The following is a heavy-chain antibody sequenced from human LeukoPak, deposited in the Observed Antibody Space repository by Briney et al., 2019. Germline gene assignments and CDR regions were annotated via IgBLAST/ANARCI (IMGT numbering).Heavy chain of an antibody. V-gene: IGHV1-2*02. CDR2: INPKNGGT. CDR1: GYNFAHN. Sequence: GASVKVSCKASGYNFAHNIHWVRQAPGPGHEFMGWINPKNGGTKYAQNFQGRVTMTRDTSISTVYMELSSPGSDDTAVYYCVVSIQAAAIPAFDSWGQGTLVTVSS. D-gene: IGHD6-25*01. CDR3: VVSIQAAAIPAFDS. J-gene: IGHJ4*02.